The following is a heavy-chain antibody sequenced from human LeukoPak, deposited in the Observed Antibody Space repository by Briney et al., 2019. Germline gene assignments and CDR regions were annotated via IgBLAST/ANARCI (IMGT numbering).Heavy chain of an antibody. CDR2: IIASGSST. J-gene: IGHJ4*02. CDR1: GFTFSSYA. CDR3: AKGEYYYDSSGYYHY. Sequence: GGSLRLSCAASGFTFSSYAMTWVRQAPGKGLEWVSVIIASGSSTYYADSVKGRFTISRDNSKNTLYLQMNSLRAEDTAVYYCAKGEYYYDSSGYYHYWGQGTLVTVSS. D-gene: IGHD3-22*01. V-gene: IGHV3-23*01.